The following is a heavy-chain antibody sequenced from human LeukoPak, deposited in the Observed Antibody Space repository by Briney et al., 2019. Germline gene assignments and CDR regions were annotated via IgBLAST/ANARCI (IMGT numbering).Heavy chain of an antibody. CDR3: ARDSSGAYYYDGMDV. CDR2: IYTSGST. V-gene: IGHV4-61*02. CDR1: GGSISSGSYY. D-gene: IGHD6-19*01. Sequence: SETLSLTCTVSGGSISSGSYYWTWIGQPAGKGLEWIGRIYTSGSTNYNPSLKSRVTILVDTSKNQFSLKLSSVTAADTAVYYCARDSSGAYYYDGMDVWGQGTTVTVSS. J-gene: IGHJ6*02.